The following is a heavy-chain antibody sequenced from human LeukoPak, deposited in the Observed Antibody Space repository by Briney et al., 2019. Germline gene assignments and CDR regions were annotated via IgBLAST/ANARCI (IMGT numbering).Heavy chain of an antibody. D-gene: IGHD6-13*01. CDR3: AREDRGAAAATNWFDP. Sequence: SETLSLTCTVSGGSISSHYWSWIRQPPGKGLEWIGYIYYSGSTNYNPPRKSLVTISVDTSKNQFSLKLSSVTAADTAVYYCAREDRGAAAATNWFDPWGQGTLVTVSS. CDR2: IYYSGST. V-gene: IGHV4-59*11. CDR1: GGSISSHY. J-gene: IGHJ5*02.